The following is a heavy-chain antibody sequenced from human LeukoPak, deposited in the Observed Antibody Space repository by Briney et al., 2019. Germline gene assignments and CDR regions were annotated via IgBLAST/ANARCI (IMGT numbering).Heavy chain of an antibody. D-gene: IGHD2-21*02. CDR2: ISYSGNT. CDR1: GDSISSAGYS. Sequence: SETLSLTCTVSGDSISSAGYSWTWIRQPPGKGLQWIGYISYSGNTYYSPSLKSRVSISLHASKNQFSLKLTSVTAADTATYFCARDVLVTSSPDAFDIWGQGTMVTVSS. V-gene: IGHV4-31*03. J-gene: IGHJ3*02. CDR3: ARDVLVTSSPDAFDI.